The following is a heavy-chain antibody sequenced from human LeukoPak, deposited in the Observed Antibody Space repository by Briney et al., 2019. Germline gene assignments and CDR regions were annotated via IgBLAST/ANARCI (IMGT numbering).Heavy chain of an antibody. CDR1: GGTFSSYA. V-gene: IGHV1-69*04. CDR2: IIPILGIA. J-gene: IGHJ4*02. CDR3: ARAHSGYTFGYHY. D-gene: IGHD5-18*01. Sequence: ASVKVSCKASGGTFSSYAVSWVRQAPGQGLEWMGRIIPILGIANYAQKFQGRVTITADKSTSTAYMELSSLRSEDTAVYYCARAHSGYTFGYHYWGQGTLVTVSS.